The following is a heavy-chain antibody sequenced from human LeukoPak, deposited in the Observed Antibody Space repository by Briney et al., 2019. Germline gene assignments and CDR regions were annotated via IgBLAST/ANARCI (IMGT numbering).Heavy chain of an antibody. CDR1: GGTFSSYV. CDR3: ALGYSYGYWGLDY. V-gene: IGHV1-69*13. D-gene: IGHD5-18*01. Sequence: ASVKVSCKASGGTFSSYVISWVRQAPGQGLEWMGGIIPIFGTANYAQKFQGRVTITADESTSTAYMELSSLRSEDTAVYYCALGYSYGYWGLDYWGQGTLVTVSS. J-gene: IGHJ4*02. CDR2: IIPIFGTA.